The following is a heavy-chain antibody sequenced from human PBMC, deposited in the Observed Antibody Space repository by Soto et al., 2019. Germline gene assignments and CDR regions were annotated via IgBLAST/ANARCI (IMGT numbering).Heavy chain of an antibody. D-gene: IGHD2-2*02. J-gene: IGHJ6*02. CDR3: ARAGYCSSTSCYTRLGQYYYYGMDV. Sequence: ASVKVSCKASGYTFTSYGISWVRQAPGQGLEWMGWISAYNGNTNYAQKLQGRVTMTTDTSTSTAYMELRSLRSDDTAVYYCARAGYCSSTSCYTRLGQYYYYGMDVWGQGTTVTVSS. CDR2: ISAYNGNT. CDR1: GYTFTSYG. V-gene: IGHV1-18*04.